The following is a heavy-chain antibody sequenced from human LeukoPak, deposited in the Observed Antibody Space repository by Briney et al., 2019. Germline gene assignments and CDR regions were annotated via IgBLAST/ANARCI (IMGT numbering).Heavy chain of an antibody. D-gene: IGHD6-19*01. CDR2: IYYSGST. CDR3: ARRRLGGWYAFDY. J-gene: IGHJ4*02. V-gene: IGHV4-59*08. CDR1: GCSISSYY. Sequence: SETLSLTCTVSGCSISSYYWSWIRQPPGKGLEWIGYIYYSGSTNYNPSLKSRVTISVDTSKNQFSLKLSSVTAADTAVYYCARRRLGGWYAFDYWGQGTLVTVSS.